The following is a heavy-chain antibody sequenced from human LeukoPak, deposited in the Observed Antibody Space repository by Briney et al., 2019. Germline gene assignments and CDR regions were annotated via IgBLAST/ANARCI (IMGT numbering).Heavy chain of an antibody. D-gene: IGHD6-19*01. V-gene: IGHV4-34*01. J-gene: IGHJ4*02. Sequence: SETLSLTCAVYGGSFSGYYWTWIRQPPGKGLEWIGEINHSGSTNYNPSLKSRVTISVDTSKNHFSLKLSSVTAADTAVYYCARRYSNGWYFDYWGQGTLVTVSS. CDR2: INHSGST. CDR3: ARRYSNGWYFDY. CDR1: GGSFSGYY.